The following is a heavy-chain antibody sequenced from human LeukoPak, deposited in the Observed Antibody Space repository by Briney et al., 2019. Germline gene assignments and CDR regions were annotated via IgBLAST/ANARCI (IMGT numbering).Heavy chain of an antibody. Sequence: GGSLRLSCAASGFTFDDYAMHWVRHAPGKGLEWVSLISWNGASTYYADSVKGRFTISRDNSKNSLYLQMNSLRAEDTAFYYCAKDGVVAALGDNWFDPWGQGTLVTVSS. CDR3: AKDGVVAALGDNWFDP. J-gene: IGHJ5*02. CDR1: GFTFDDYA. CDR2: ISWNGAST. D-gene: IGHD2-15*01. V-gene: IGHV3-43D*03.